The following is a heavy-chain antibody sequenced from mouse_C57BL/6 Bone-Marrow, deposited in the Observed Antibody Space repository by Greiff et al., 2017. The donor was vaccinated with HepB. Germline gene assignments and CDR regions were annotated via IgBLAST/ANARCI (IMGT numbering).Heavy chain of an antibody. CDR2: INPYNGGT. Sequence: VQLQQSGPVLVKPGASVKMSCKASGYTFTDYYMNWVKQSHGKSLEWIGVINPYNGGTSYNQKFKGKATLTVDKSSSTAYMELNSLTSEDSAVYYCAGYDYGGAMDYWGQGTSVTVSS. CDR1: GYTFTDYY. CDR3: AGYDYGGAMDY. V-gene: IGHV1-19*01. J-gene: IGHJ4*01. D-gene: IGHD2-4*01.